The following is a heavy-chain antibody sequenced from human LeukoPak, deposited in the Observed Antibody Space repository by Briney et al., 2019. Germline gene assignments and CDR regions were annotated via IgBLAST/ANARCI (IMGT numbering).Heavy chain of an antibody. D-gene: IGHD5-18*01. CDR2: INPHSGGT. V-gene: IGHV1-2*02. CDR3: ARDGYDYAVGSVY. J-gene: IGHJ4*02. CDR1: GYTFSDYY. Sequence: ASVKVSRKASGYTFSDYYVHWVRQAPGQGLEWMGWINPHSGGTNYAQKFQGRVTMIRDTSISTAYMELSTLRSDDTAVYYCARDGYDYAVGSVYGGQGTRVHVSS.